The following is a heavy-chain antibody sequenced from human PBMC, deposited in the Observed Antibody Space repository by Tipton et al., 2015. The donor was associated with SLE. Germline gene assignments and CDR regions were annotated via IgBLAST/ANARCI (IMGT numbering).Heavy chain of an antibody. J-gene: IGHJ6*03. Sequence: LRLSCTVSGGSIFSYYWSWIRQPPGKGLEWIGYIYFSGSTNYNPSLRSRVTMSIDTSNNQFSLKLSSVTAADTAVYFCARDGGAAAESYNYYMNVWGRGTTVTVSS. V-gene: IGHV4-59*01. CDR2: IYFSGST. CDR3: ARDGGAAAESYNYYMNV. CDR1: GGSIFSYY. D-gene: IGHD6-13*01.